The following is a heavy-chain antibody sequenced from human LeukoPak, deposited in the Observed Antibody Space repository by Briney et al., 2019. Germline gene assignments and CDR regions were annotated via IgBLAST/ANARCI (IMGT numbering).Heavy chain of an antibody. Sequence: SETLSLTCTVSGGSISSYYWSWIRQPPGKGLEWIGYIYYSGSTNYNPSLKSRVTISVDTSKNQFSLKLSSVTAADTAVYYCARDMREPLNWFDPWGQGTLVTVSS. D-gene: IGHD1-26*01. CDR2: IYYSGST. V-gene: IGHV4-59*12. J-gene: IGHJ5*02. CDR3: ARDMREPLNWFDP. CDR1: GGSISSYY.